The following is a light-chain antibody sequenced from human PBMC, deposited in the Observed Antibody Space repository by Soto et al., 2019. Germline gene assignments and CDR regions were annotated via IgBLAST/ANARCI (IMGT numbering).Light chain of an antibody. CDR1: QSISSY. Sequence: DIQMTQSPSSLSASLGDRVTITCRASQSISSYLNWYQQKPGKAPKLLIYAASSLQSGVPSRFSGSGSGTDFTLTISRLEPEDFAVYSCQQYGFSPYTFGQGT. CDR3: QQYGFSPYT. V-gene: IGKV1-39*01. CDR2: AAS. J-gene: IGKJ2*01.